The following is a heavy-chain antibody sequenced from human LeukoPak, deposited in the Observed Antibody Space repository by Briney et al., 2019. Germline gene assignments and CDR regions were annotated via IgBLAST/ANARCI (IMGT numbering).Heavy chain of an antibody. J-gene: IGHJ4*02. Sequence: GGSLRLSCAASGFTFSSYGMHWVRQAPGKGLEWVTFIRYDGSNKYYADSVKGRFTISRDNSKNTLYLQTNSLRAEDTAVYYCAKDRTPTTVTTGTFDYWGQGTLVTVSS. CDR3: AKDRTPTTVTTGTFDY. V-gene: IGHV3-30*02. D-gene: IGHD4-17*01. CDR2: IRYDGSNK. CDR1: GFTFSSYG.